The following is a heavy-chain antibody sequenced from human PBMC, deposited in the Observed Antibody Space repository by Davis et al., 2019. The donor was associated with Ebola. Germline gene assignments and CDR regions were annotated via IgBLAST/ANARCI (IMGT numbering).Heavy chain of an antibody. Sequence: AASVKVSCKASGYTFTSSNINWVRQAAGQGLEWMGWMNPNNANTGYAQNFQGRLSMTRNTSISTAYMELSSLRSEDTAVYYCARGVLRRGYCSSTSCYYYYYYGMDVWGKGTTVTVSS. D-gene: IGHD2-2*01. CDR2: MNPNNANT. CDR1: GYTFTSSN. CDR3: ARGVLRRGYCSSTSCYYYYYYGMDV. J-gene: IGHJ6*04. V-gene: IGHV1-8*01.